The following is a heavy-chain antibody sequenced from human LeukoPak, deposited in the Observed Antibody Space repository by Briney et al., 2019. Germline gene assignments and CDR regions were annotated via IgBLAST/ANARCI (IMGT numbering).Heavy chain of an antibody. CDR1: GGSFSDYY. D-gene: IGHD3-3*01. CDR3: ARGTSDFWSARTVYEY. Sequence: PSETLSLTCAIYGGSFSDYYWSWIRQPPGKGLEWIGEINHSGSTNYNPSLKSRVTISVDTSKNQFSLKLSSVTAADTAVYYCARGTSDFWSARTVYEYWGQGTLVTVSS. J-gene: IGHJ4*02. CDR2: INHSGST. V-gene: IGHV4-34*01.